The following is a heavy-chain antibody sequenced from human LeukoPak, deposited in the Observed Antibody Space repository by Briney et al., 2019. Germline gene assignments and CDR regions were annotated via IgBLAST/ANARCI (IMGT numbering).Heavy chain of an antibody. CDR2: IYHSGST. CDR1: GGSISSGGYS. D-gene: IGHD2-8*02. CDR3: ARAGDYHDY. V-gene: IGHV4-30-2*01. J-gene: IGHJ4*02. Sequence: PSETLSLTCAVSGGSISSGGYSWSWIRQPPGKGLEWIGYIYHSGSTYYNPSLKSRVTISVDRSKNQFSLKLSSVTAADTAVYYCARAGDYHDYWGQGTLVTVSS.